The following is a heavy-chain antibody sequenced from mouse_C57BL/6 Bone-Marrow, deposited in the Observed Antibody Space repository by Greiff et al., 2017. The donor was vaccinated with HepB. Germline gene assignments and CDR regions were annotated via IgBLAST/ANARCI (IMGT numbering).Heavy chain of an antibody. CDR2: ISSGSSTI. CDR1: GFTFSDYG. CDR3: TRADYVDY. Sequence: DVHLVEPGGGLVKPGASLKLSCAASGFTFSDYGMHWVRQAPEKGLEWVAYISSGSSTIYYADTVKGRFTISRDTATNTLFLQITSLSSEDTSMYYCTRADYVDYWGQGTTLTVSS. J-gene: IGHJ2*01. V-gene: IGHV5-17*01.